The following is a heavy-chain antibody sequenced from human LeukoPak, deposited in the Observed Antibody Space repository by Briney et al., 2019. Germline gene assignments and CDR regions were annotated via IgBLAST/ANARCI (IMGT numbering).Heavy chain of an antibody. D-gene: IGHD6-19*01. CDR2: IYYSGST. CDR1: GGSISSSSYY. Sequence: KTSETLSLTCTVSGGSISSSSYYWGWIRQPPGKGLEWIGSIYYSGSTYYNPSLKSRVTISVDTSKNQFSLKLSSVTAADTAVYYCARDQSSGWDTQYFQHWGQGTLVTVSS. J-gene: IGHJ1*01. CDR3: ARDQSSGWDTQYFQH. V-gene: IGHV4-39*07.